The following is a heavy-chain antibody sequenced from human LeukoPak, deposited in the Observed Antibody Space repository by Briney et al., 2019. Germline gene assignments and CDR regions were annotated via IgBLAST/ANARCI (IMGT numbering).Heavy chain of an antibody. J-gene: IGHJ5*02. CDR3: ARHAAQSYDILTGYYNWFDP. CDR2: IYYSGST. Sequence: SETLSLTCTVSGGSISSSSYYWGWIRQPPGKGLEWIGSIYYSGSTYYNPSLKSRVTISVDTSKNQFSLKPSSVTAADTAVYYCARHAAQSYDILTGYYNWFDPWGQGTLVTVSS. V-gene: IGHV4-39*01. CDR1: GGSISSSSYY. D-gene: IGHD3-9*01.